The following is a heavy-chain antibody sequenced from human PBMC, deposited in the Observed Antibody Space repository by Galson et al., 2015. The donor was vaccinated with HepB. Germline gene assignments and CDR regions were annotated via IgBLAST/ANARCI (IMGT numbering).Heavy chain of an antibody. J-gene: IGHJ6*02. Sequence: SLRLSCAASGFTFSSYSMNWVRQAPGKGLEWVSYISSSSSTIYYADSVKGRFTISRDNAKNSLYLQMNSLRAEDTAVYYCASWVGSGSYLGNYYYYGMDVWGQGTTVTVSS. CDR3: ASWVGSGSYLGNYYYYGMDV. CDR2: ISSSSSTI. D-gene: IGHD3-10*01. V-gene: IGHV3-48*01. CDR1: GFTFSSYS.